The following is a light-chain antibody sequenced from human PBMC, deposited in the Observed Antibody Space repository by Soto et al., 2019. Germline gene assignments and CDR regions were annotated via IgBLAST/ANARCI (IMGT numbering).Light chain of an antibody. CDR1: QSFSRSF. J-gene: IGKJ5*01. Sequence: EIVLTQSPGTLSLSPGERATLSCRASQSFSRSFLAWYQQKPDQAPRLLIYGASTRATGIPDRFSGSGSGTDFTLSITRLEPEDFAVYYCQQYASSPITFGQGTRLEIK. CDR2: GAS. CDR3: QQYASSPIT. V-gene: IGKV3-20*01.